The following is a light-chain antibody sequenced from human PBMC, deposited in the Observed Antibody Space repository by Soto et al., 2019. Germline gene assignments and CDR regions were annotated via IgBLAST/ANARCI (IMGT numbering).Light chain of an antibody. Sequence: EVVMTQSPATLSVSPVEMATLCCISSQSVISNLAWYQHNPGQAPRLLIYGASTRATGVPASFSGRGSGTEFTLTISSLQSEDFAVYYCQQHNNWPPITCGQGTRLEIK. CDR1: QSVISN. J-gene: IGKJ5*01. CDR2: GAS. CDR3: QQHNNWPPIT. V-gene: IGKV3-15*01.